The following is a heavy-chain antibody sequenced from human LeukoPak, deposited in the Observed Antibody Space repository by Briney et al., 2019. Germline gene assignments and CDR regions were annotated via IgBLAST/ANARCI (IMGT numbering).Heavy chain of an antibody. V-gene: IGHV3-23*01. Sequence: PGGSLRLSCAASRLTFSSYAMSWVRQAPGKGLEWVSAISGSGGGTYYADSVKGRFTISRDNSKNTLYLQVNSLRAEDTAVYYCAKRQVVGDGGFDYWGQGTLVTVSS. CDR1: RLTFSSYA. J-gene: IGHJ4*02. CDR2: ISGSGGGT. CDR3: AKRQVVGDGGFDY. D-gene: IGHD6-19*01.